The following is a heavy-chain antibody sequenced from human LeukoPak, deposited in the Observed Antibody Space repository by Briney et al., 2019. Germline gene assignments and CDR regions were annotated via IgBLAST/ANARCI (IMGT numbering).Heavy chain of an antibody. V-gene: IGHV1-69*04. D-gene: IGHD5-18*01. CDR2: IIPILGIA. J-gene: IGHJ4*02. CDR3: AIGYSYGYGVFDY. Sequence: SVKVSCKASGGTFSSYAISWVRQAPGQGLEWMGRIIPILGIANYAQKFQGRVTITADKSTSTAYMELSSLRSEDTAVYYCAIGYSYGYGVFDYWGQGTLVTVSS. CDR1: GGTFSSYA.